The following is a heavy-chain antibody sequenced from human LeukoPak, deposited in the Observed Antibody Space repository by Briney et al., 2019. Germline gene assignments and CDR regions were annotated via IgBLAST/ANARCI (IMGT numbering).Heavy chain of an antibody. CDR3: ARDGGRLTDTMVRGAHDGEFDP. V-gene: IGHV3-23*01. CDR1: GFTFSSYA. J-gene: IGHJ5*02. CDR2: ISGSGGST. Sequence: PGGSLRLSCAASGFTFSSYAMSWVRQAPGKGLEWVSAISGSGGSTYYADSVKGRFTISRDNSKNTLYLQMNSLRAEDTAVYYCARDGGRLTDTMVRGAHDGEFDPWGQGTLVTVSS. D-gene: IGHD3-10*01.